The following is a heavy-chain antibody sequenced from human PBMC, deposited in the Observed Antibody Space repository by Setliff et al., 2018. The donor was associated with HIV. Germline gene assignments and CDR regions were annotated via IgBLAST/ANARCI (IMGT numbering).Heavy chain of an antibody. CDR1: GYSFTNHY. Sequence: ASVKVSCKPSGYSFTNHYMHWVRRAPGQGLEWMGVINPTGGSTRNTQKFQGRVAMTRDTPTSTVYMELSSLRSEDTAVYYCASAGAWQRNALDIWGQGTMVTVS. D-gene: IGHD5-12*01. CDR3: ASAGAWQRNALDI. J-gene: IGHJ3*02. CDR2: INPTGGST. V-gene: IGHV1-46*01.